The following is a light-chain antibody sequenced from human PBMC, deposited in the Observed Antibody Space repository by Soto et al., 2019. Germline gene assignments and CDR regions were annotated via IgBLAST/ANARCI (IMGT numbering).Light chain of an antibody. CDR3: QQYNNWPLT. CDR1: QSVTRSY. V-gene: IGKV3-15*01. CDR2: GAS. Sequence: EIVLTQSPGTLSLSPGKRATLSCRASQSVTRSYLAWYQQRPGQAPRLLIYGASTRATGIPARFSGSGSGTEFTLTISSLQSEDFAVYYCQQYNNWPLTFGGGTKVDIK. J-gene: IGKJ4*01.